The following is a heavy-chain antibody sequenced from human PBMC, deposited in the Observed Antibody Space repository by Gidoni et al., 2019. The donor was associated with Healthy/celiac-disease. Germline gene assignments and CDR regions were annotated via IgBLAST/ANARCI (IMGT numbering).Heavy chain of an antibody. Sequence: QVQLVESGGGVVQPGRSLRLPCAASGFTFSRYGMHCVPLAPGKGLEWVAVIWYDGSSKYYADSVKGRFTISRDNSKNTLYLQMNSLRAEDTAVYYCARAGGFYDILTGYSSPYYYYGMDVWGQGTTVTVSS. V-gene: IGHV3-33*01. CDR1: GFTFSRYG. CDR3: ARAGGFYDILTGYSSPYYYYGMDV. D-gene: IGHD3-9*01. J-gene: IGHJ6*02. CDR2: IWYDGSSK.